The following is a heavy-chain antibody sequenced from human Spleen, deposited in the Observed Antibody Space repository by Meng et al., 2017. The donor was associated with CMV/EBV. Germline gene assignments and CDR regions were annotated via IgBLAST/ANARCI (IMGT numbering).Heavy chain of an antibody. J-gene: IGHJ4*02. V-gene: IGHV2-5*01. CDR2: IYWNDDK. CDR1: GFSLSTSGVG. Sequence: SGPTLVKPTQTLTLTCTFSGFSLSTSGVGVGWVRQPPGKALECLVRIYWNDDKRYRPSLKSRLTITKDTSKNQVVLSMTNMDPVGTATYYCVRIGRSRPFDFWGQGTLVTVSS. CDR3: VRIGRSRPFDF.